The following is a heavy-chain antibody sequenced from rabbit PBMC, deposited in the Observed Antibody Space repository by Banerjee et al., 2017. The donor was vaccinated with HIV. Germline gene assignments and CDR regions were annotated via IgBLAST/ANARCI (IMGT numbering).Heavy chain of an antibody. J-gene: IGHJ6*01. CDR3: AGGYGTYDRYGMDL. V-gene: IGHV1S45*01. CDR1: GFSFSNKYV. Sequence: QEQLEESGGDLVKPEGSLTLTCTASGFSFSNKYVMCWVRQAPGKGLEWIACINTSSGNTVYASWANGRFTISKTSSTTVTLQMTSLTAADTATYFCAGGYGTYDRYGMDLWGPGTLVTVS. CDR2: INTSSGNT. D-gene: IGHD6-1*01.